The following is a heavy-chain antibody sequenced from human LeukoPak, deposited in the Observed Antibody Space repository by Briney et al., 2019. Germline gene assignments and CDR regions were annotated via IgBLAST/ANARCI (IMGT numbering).Heavy chain of an antibody. CDR3: VKITSVTGGDC. Sequence: PGGSLRLSCAASGFTFSSYAMHWVRQAPGKGLEYVSGISFNGGSTYHANSVKGRFTISRDNSKNTLYLQMGSLRAEDMAVYYCVKITSVTGGDCWGQGTRLTVSS. CDR1: GFTFSSYA. D-gene: IGHD1-1*01. V-gene: IGHV3-64*01. CDR2: ISFNGGST. J-gene: IGHJ4*02.